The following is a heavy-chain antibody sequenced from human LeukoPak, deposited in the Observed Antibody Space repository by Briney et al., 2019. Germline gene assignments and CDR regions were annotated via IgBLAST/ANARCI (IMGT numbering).Heavy chain of an antibody. J-gene: IGHJ3*02. CDR2: IYYSGST. V-gene: IGHV4-39*07. Sequence: PSETLSLTCTVSGGSISSSSYYWGWIRQPPGKGLEWIGSIYYSGSTYYNPSLKSRVTISVDTSKNQFSLKLSSVTAADTAVYYCARDRYYYDSSDYYRAFDIWGQGTMVTVSS. CDR3: ARDRYYYDSSDYYRAFDI. CDR1: GGSISSSSYY. D-gene: IGHD3-22*01.